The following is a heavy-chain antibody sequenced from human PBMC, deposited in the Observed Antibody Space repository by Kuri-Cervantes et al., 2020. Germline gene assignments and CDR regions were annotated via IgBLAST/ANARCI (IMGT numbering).Heavy chain of an antibody. Sequence: ASVKVSCKASGYTFTGYYMHWVRQAPGQGLEWMGWINPNSGGTNYARKFQGRVTMTRDTSISTAYMELSRLRSDDTAVYYCARKVAVAGTKGNWFDPWGQGTLVTVSS. CDR3: ARKVAVAGTKGNWFDP. J-gene: IGHJ5*02. CDR2: INPNSGGT. D-gene: IGHD6-19*01. V-gene: IGHV1-2*02. CDR1: GYTFTGYY.